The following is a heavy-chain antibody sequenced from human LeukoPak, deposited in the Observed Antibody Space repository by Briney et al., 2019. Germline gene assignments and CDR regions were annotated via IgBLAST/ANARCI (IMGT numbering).Heavy chain of an antibody. J-gene: IGHJ4*02. CDR3: AKSPKVWFGEFDY. D-gene: IGHD3-10*01. CDR1: GFTFSTYA. CDR2: SSDSGGGT. Sequence: GGSLRLSCAVSGFTFSTYAMSWVRQAPGKGLEWVSGSSDSGGGTYYADSVKGRFTISRDNSKNTLYLQMNSLRAEDTAVYYCAKSPKVWFGEFDYWGQGTLVTVSS. V-gene: IGHV3-23*01.